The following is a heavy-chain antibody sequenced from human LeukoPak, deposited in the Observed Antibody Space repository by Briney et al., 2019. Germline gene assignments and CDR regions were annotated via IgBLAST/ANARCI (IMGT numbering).Heavy chain of an antibody. Sequence: GGSLRLSCAASGFTFSSYAMNWVRQAPGKGLEWVSGVSGSGGSTYYADSVKGRFTISRDNAKNTLYLQMNSLRAEDTAVYYCARDLELTYYDSSGYDYWGQGTPVTVSS. CDR3: ARDLELTYYDSSGYDY. CDR2: VSGSGGST. J-gene: IGHJ4*02. CDR1: GFTFSSYA. V-gene: IGHV3-23*01. D-gene: IGHD3-22*01.